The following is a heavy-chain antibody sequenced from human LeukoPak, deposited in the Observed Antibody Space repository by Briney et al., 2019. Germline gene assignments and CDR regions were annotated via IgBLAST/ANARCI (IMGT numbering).Heavy chain of an antibody. CDR1: GGSISSGGYY. J-gene: IGHJ6*03. V-gene: IGHV4-31*03. D-gene: IGHD3-10*01. CDR2: IYYSGST. CDR3: ARLWSPDGYYMGV. Sequence: SETLSLTCTVSGGSISSGGYYWSWIRQHPGKGLEWIGYIYYSGSTYYNPSLKSRVTISVDTSKNQFSLKLSSVTAAETAVYYCARLWSPDGYYMGVWGKGTTVTVSS.